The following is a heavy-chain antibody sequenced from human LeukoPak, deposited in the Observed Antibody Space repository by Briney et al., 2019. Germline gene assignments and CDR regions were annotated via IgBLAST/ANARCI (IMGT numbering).Heavy chain of an antibody. CDR1: GFTFSSYG. D-gene: IGHD3-22*01. J-gene: IGHJ4*02. CDR2: ISYDGSNK. V-gene: IGHV3-30*18. Sequence: GGSLRLSCAASGFTFSSYGMHWVRQAPGKGLEWVAVISYDGSNKYYADSVKGRFTISRDNSKNTLYLQMNSLRAEDTAVYYCAKVGVYDSSGYSNFDYLGQGTLVTVSS. CDR3: AKVGVYDSSGYSNFDY.